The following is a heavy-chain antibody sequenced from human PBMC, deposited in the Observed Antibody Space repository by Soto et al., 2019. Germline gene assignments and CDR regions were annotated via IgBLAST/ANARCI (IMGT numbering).Heavy chain of an antibody. CDR3: ARRENADDSSGYYCWFEP. V-gene: IGHV1-69*13. Sequence: SVKVSCKASGGTFSGYAISWVRQAPGQGLEWMRGIIPIFGTANYAHKFQCRVTITADEATTTAYMELCSRRGEDTAGYYCARRENADDSSGYYCWFEPWAQGTLLNVSS. CDR2: IIPIFGTA. J-gene: IGHJ5*02. CDR1: GGTFSGYA. D-gene: IGHD3-22*01.